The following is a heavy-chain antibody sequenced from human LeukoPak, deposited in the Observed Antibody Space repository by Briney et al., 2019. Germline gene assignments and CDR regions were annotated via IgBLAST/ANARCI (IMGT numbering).Heavy chain of an antibody. V-gene: IGHV3-23*01. CDR3: AKIYLGYCSGGSCWGVDY. Sequence: GGSLRLSCAASGFTFSSYAMSWVRQAPGKGLEWVSAISGSGGSTYYADSVKGRFTISRDNSKNTLYLQMNSLRAEDTAVYYCAKIYLGYCSGGSCWGVDYWGQGTLVTVSS. J-gene: IGHJ4*02. D-gene: IGHD2-15*01. CDR1: GFTFSSYA. CDR2: ISGSGGST.